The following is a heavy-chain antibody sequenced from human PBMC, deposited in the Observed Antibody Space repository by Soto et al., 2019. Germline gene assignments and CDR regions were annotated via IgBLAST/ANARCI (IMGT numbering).Heavy chain of an antibody. V-gene: IGHV4-31*02. Sequence: QVQLQESGPGLVKPSQTLSLTCIVSGGSITSGGYYWSWIRQLPGKGLEWIGYIYHSGNTFYNPSLKSRVTISVDTSKNHFSLKLNSVTAADTAVYYCARYDSGTVVRGGLFDFWGQGTLVTVSS. CDR1: GGSITSGGYY. CDR2: IYHSGNT. J-gene: IGHJ4*02. CDR3: ARYDSGTVVRGGLFDF. D-gene: IGHD3-10*01.